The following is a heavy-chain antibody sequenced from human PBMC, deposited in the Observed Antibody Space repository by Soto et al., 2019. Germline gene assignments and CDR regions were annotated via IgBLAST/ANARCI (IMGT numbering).Heavy chain of an antibody. D-gene: IGHD3-16*01. Sequence: QVQLQESGPGLVKPSQTLSLTCTVSGGSISNADYYWSWVRQPPGKGLEWIGYIYYSGSSFFNPSLTSRFTMSKDTSKNQFSLRLTSVNAADTAVYYCARAIVVTVGGMDVWGRGTTVTVSS. CDR3: ARAIVVTVGGMDV. CDR2: IYYSGSS. CDR1: GGSISNADYY. J-gene: IGHJ6*02. V-gene: IGHV4-30-4*01.